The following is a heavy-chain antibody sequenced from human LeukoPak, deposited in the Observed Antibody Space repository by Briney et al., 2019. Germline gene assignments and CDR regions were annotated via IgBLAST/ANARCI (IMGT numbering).Heavy chain of an antibody. CDR1: GFIVNNNY. CDR3: ARSWDARLNFDY. Sequence: GGSLRLSCAASGFIVNNNYMNWVRQAPGKGLEWVSVIYSGGSTYYADSVKGRFTISRDNSKNTLYLQMNSLRAEDTAVYYCARSWDARLNFDYWGQGTQVTVSS. D-gene: IGHD1-26*01. CDR2: IYSGGST. V-gene: IGHV3-66*02. J-gene: IGHJ4*02.